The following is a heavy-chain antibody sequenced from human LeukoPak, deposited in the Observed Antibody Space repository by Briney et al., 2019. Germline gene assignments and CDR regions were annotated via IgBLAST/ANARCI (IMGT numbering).Heavy chain of an antibody. Sequence: GGSLRLSCAASGFTFSSYERNWVRHAPGKGPEWVSYISSSGSTIDYADSGKGRFTMSRDNSKNTLYLQMNSLRAEDTAVYYCARDPTYYYGSGSYYTPTAVPYYFDYWGQGTLVTVSS. CDR2: ISSSGSTI. D-gene: IGHD3-10*01. CDR1: GFTFSSYE. CDR3: ARDPTYYYGSGSYYTPTAVPYYFDY. J-gene: IGHJ4*02. V-gene: IGHV3-48*03.